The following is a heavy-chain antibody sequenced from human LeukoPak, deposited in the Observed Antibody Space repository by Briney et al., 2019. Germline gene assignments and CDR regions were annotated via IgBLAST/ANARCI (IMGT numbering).Heavy chain of an antibody. CDR2: ISSSGSNI. Sequence: GGSLRLSYAASGFTFSDYYMSWIRQAPGKGLEWVSYISSSGSNIYYADSVKRRFNIYRDNAKNSLYLQMNSLRAEDTAVYYCAKCLGYYGSGSYYGYWGQGTLVTVSS. CDR1: GFTFSDYY. V-gene: IGHV3-11*01. D-gene: IGHD3-10*01. CDR3: AKCLGYYGSGSYYGY. J-gene: IGHJ4*02.